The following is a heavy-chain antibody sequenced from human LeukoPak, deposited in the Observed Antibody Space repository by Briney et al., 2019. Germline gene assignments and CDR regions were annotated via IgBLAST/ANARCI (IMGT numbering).Heavy chain of an antibody. V-gene: IGHV1-46*01. Sequence: ASVKVSCKASGYTFTSYYMHWVRQAPGQGLEWTGIINPSGGSTTYAQKFQDRVTMTRDTSTSTVYMELSSLRSEDTAVYYCAREGTLGGLFPDDYWGQGTLVTVSS. CDR1: GYTFTSYY. CDR2: INPSGGST. CDR3: AREGTLGGLFPDDY. J-gene: IGHJ4*02. D-gene: IGHD3-16*01.